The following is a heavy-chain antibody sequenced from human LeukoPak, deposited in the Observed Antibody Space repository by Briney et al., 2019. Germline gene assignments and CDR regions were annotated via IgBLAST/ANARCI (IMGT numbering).Heavy chain of an antibody. D-gene: IGHD3-22*01. CDR3: AKDRRSVYYDSSGYLYFDY. CDR1: GFTFSSYA. J-gene: IGHJ4*02. CDR2: ISGSGGST. Sequence: GGSLRLSCAASGFTFSSYAMSWVRQAPGKGLEWVSAISGSGGSTYYADSVKGRFTISRDNSKNTLYLQMNSLRAEDTAVYYCAKDRRSVYYDSSGYLYFDYWGQGTLVTVSP. V-gene: IGHV3-23*01.